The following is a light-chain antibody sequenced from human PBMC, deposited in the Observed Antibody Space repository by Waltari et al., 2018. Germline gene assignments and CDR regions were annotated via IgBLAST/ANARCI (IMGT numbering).Light chain of an antibody. CDR1: QSGSSN. CDR2: GAS. Sequence: EIVVTQSPASLSVSPGERVSLSCRVSQSGSSNLAWSQQKPGKAPRLLIFGASSRATGVPARFSGSGSGTEFTLIISSMQSEDFAVYYCQQYDNWKWTFGQGTRVEIK. V-gene: IGKV3-15*01. J-gene: IGKJ1*01. CDR3: QQYDNWKWT.